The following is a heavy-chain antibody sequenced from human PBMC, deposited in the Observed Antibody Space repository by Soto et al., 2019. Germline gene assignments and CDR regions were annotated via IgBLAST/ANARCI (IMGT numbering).Heavy chain of an antibody. J-gene: IGHJ4*02. V-gene: IGHV3-30*18. CDR2: ISYDGSNK. CDR3: AKDGVGATFGVFDY. Sequence: HPGGSLRLSCAASGFTFSSYGMHWVRQAPGKGLEWVAVISYDGSNKYYADSVKGRFTISRDNSKNTLYLQMNSLRAEDTAVYYCAKDGVGATFGVFDYWGQGTLVTVSS. D-gene: IGHD1-26*01. CDR1: GFTFSSYG.